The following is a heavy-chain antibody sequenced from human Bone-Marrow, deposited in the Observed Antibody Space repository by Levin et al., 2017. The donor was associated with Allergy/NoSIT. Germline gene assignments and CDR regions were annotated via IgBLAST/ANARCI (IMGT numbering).Heavy chain of an antibody. CDR3: ARTRWFGEMWDWYYGMDV. J-gene: IGHJ6*02. D-gene: IGHD3-10*01. CDR1: GYTFTTYY. V-gene: IGHV1-46*01. Sequence: ASVKVSCKASGYTFTTYYMHWVRQAPGQGLEWMGVNNPTGGSTIYAQKFQDRVTILRDTSTRTVYMELSSLRSDDTAVYYCARTRWFGEMWDWYYGMDVWGQGTTVTVSS. CDR2: NNPTGGST.